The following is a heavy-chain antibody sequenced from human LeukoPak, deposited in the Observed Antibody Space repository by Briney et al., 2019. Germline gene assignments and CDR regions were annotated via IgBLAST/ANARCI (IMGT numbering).Heavy chain of an antibody. CDR1: GFTFSDYY. J-gene: IGHJ4*02. D-gene: IGHD6-13*01. Sequence: PGGSLRLSCAASGFTFSDYYMSWIRQAPGKGLEWVAVISYDGSNKYYADSVKGRFTISRDNSKNTLYLQMNSLRAEDTAVYYCARERYSSSWYYFDYWGQGTLVTVSS. CDR3: ARERYSSSWYYFDY. CDR2: ISYDGSNK. V-gene: IGHV3-30*03.